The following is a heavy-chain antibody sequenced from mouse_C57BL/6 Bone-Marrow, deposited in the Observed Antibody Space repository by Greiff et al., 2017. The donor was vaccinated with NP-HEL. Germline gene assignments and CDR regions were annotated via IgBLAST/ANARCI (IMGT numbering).Heavy chain of an antibody. CDR3: ARSGRGFAY. D-gene: IGHD1-1*01. V-gene: IGHV1-4*01. CDR2: INPSSGYT. CDR1: GYTFTSYT. Sequence: VQRVESGAELARPGASVKMSCKASGYTFTSYTMHWVKQRPGQGLEWIGYINPSSGYTKYNQKFKDKATLTADKSSSTAYMQLSSLTSEDSAVYYCARSGRGFAYWGQGTLVTVSA. J-gene: IGHJ3*01.